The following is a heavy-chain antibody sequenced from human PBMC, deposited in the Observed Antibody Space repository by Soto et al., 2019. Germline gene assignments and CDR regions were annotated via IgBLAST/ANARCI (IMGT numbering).Heavy chain of an antibody. CDR3: ARGRGYSDGIDY. CDR1: GYTFTSLD. D-gene: IGHD2-15*01. Sequence: AASVKVSCKASGYTFTSLDINWVRQATGQGLEWMGWMNPNSGSTGSAQKFQGRVAMTRDTSINTAYMELSSLRSDDTAVYYCARGRGYSDGIDYWGQGXLVTVHS. V-gene: IGHV1-8*01. CDR2: MNPNSGST. J-gene: IGHJ4*02.